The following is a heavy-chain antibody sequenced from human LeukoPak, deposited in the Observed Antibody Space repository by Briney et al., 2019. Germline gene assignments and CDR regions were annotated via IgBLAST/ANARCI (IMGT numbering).Heavy chain of an antibody. J-gene: IGHJ6*03. CDR1: GFTFSSYW. V-gene: IGHV3-7*01. CDR3: ARNPGSSAGYYYYYMDV. D-gene: IGHD6-6*01. Sequence: GGSLRLSCAASGFTFSSYWMSWVRQAPGKGLEWVANIKQDGSERYYVDSVKGRFTISRDNAKNSLYLQMNSLRAEDTAVYYCARNPGSSAGYYYYYMDVWGKGTTVTVSS. CDR2: IKQDGSER.